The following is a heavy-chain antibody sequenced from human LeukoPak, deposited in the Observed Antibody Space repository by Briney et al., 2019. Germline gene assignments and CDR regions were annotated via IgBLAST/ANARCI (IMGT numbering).Heavy chain of an antibody. CDR2: ISWDSNSI. V-gene: IGHV3-9*01. J-gene: IGHJ6*02. Sequence: GGSLRLSCAASGFTFDEYAMHWVRQAPGKGLEWVSGISWDSNSIIYADSVKGRFTISSDNAKNLLYLQMNSLRGDDTAVYYCTRDKTGPYDYYGMDVWGQGTTVTVSS. D-gene: IGHD3-10*01. CDR3: TRDKTGPYDYYGMDV. CDR1: GFTFDEYA.